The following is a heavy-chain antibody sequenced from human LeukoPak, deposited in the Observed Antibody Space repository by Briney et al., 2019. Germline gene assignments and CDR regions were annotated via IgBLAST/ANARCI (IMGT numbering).Heavy chain of an antibody. V-gene: IGHV3-23*01. CDR1: GFTFSSYA. J-gene: IGHJ5*02. D-gene: IGHD6-13*01. Sequence: GGSLRLSCAASGFTFSSYAMSWVRQAPGKGLEWVSAISGSGGSTYYADSVKGRFTISRDNSKNTLYLQMNSLRAEDTAVYYCATQPYSSSWFYSGWFDPWGQGTLVTVSS. CDR3: ATQPYSSSWFYSGWFDP. CDR2: ISGSGGST.